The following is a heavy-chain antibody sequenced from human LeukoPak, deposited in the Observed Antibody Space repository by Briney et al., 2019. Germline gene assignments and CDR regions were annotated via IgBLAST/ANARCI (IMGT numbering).Heavy chain of an antibody. CDR2: ISAYNGNT. Sequence: GASVKVSCKASGYTFTSYGISWVRQAPGQGLEWMGWISAYNGNTNYAQKLQGRVTMTTDTSTSTAYMELRSLRSDDTAVYYCARTPIEYPPLLYYYMDVWGKGTTVTVSS. CDR1: GYTFTSYG. CDR3: ARTPIEYPPLLYYYMDV. V-gene: IGHV1-18*01. D-gene: IGHD6-6*01. J-gene: IGHJ6*03.